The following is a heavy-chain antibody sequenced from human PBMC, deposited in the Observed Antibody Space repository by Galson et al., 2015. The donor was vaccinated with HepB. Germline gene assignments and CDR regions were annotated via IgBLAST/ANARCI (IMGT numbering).Heavy chain of an antibody. CDR3: ATQRGGYERLYYFDS. D-gene: IGHD5-12*01. Sequence: SLRLSCAASGFTFSNYSMNWVRQAPGKGLDWVSYISSSSSTIHYADSVKGRFTISRDNAKNSLYLHMNSLRAEDTALYYCATQRGGYERLYYFDSWGQGTLVTVSS. J-gene: IGHJ4*02. V-gene: IGHV3-48*01. CDR1: GFTFSNYS. CDR2: ISSSSSTI.